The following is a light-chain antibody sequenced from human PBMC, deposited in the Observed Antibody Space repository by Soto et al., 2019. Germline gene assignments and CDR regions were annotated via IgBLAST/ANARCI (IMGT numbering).Light chain of an antibody. V-gene: IGKV3-15*01. CDR2: GAS. CDR3: QQYNNWLTWT. J-gene: IGKJ1*01. CDR1: QSVSSN. Sequence: EIVMTQSPATLSVSPGERATLSCRAGQSVSSNLAWYQQKPGQAPRLLIYGASTRATGIPARFSGSRSGTEFTLTISRLQSEDFAVYHCQQYNNWLTWTFGQGTKVEIK.